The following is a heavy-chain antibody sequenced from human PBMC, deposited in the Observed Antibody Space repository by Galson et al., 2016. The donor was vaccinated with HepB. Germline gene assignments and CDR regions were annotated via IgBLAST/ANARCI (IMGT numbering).Heavy chain of an antibody. J-gene: IGHJ4*02. CDR2: ISSDGSNQ. Sequence: SLRLSCAASGFTFSTSAVHWVRQAPGKGLEWVAVISSDGSNQFYADPVTGRFTISRDNSKDTLYLQMNSLRAEDTAVYYRAKDGGYTYALGYWGRGTLVTVSS. V-gene: IGHV3-30-3*01. CDR1: GFTFSTSA. D-gene: IGHD5-18*01. CDR3: AKDGGYTYALGY.